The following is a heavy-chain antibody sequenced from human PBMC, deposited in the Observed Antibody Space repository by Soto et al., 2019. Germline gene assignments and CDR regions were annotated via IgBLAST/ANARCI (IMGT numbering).Heavy chain of an antibody. CDR1: GFSLSTRGVD. V-gene: IGHV2-5*02. CDR3: ARDSSGYYGFDY. J-gene: IGHJ4*02. Sequence: QITLKESGPTLVKPTQTLTLTCTFSGFSLSTRGVDVGWIRQPPGKALEWLALIYWDDDKRYSPSLKSRVTITKDTSKNQVVLTMTNMDPVDTATYYCARDSSGYYGFDYWGQGTLVTVSS. CDR2: IYWDDDK. D-gene: IGHD3-22*01.